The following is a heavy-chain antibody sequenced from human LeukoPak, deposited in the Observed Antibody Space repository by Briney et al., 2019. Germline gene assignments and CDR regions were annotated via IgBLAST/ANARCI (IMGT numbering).Heavy chain of an antibody. CDR3: ARDGVLYCSGGSCYTYYYYGMDV. V-gene: IGHV3-74*01. Sequence: GGSLRLSCAASGFTFDDYGMNWVRQAPGKGLVWVSRINSDGSSTSYADSVKGRFTISRDNAKNTLYLQMNSLRAEDTAVYYCARDGVLYCSGGSCYTYYYYGMDVWGQGTTVTVSS. CDR2: INSDGSST. CDR1: GFTFDDYG. D-gene: IGHD2-15*01. J-gene: IGHJ6*02.